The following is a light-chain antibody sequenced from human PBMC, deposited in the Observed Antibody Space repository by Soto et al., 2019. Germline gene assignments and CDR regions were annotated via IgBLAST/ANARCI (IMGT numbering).Light chain of an antibody. V-gene: IGKV4-1*01. CDR2: GAS. CDR3: QQRSNWPLT. J-gene: IGKJ4*01. Sequence: DIVMTQSPDSLAVSLGEMATIYCKSSQSVLYSSNNNNYLAWYQQKPGQAPRLLVYGASNRATGIPARFSGSGSGTDFTLTISSLEPEDFAVYYCQQRSNWPLTFGGGTKVDIK. CDR1: QSVLYSSNNNNY.